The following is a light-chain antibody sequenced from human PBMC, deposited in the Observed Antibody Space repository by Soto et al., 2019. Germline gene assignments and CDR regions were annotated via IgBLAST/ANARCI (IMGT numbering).Light chain of an antibody. Sequence: EIVLTRSPGTLSSSALERAGLSCRASQSVTSDYLAWYQQKPGQAPRLLIHGASSRATGIPDRFSGSGSGTDFTLTISRLEPEDFAVYYCQQYGRPFGQGTKVDIK. CDR2: GAS. V-gene: IGKV3-20*01. CDR3: QQYGRP. J-gene: IGKJ1*01. CDR1: QSVTSDY.